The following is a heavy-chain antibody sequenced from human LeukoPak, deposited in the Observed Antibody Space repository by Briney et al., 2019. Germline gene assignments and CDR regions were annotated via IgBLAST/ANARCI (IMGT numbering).Heavy chain of an antibody. D-gene: IGHD1-14*01. CDR3: ARRDHTGRSHAWFDP. V-gene: IGHV4-39*01. Sequence: SETLSPTCTVSGGSVSTISHFWDWVRQPPGKGLEWIVSLSDTGTTYYNPSLESRVTMSVDTSKNQFSLKLSSVTAADTAVYYCARRDHTGRSHAWFDPWGQGTPVTVSS. CDR1: GGSVSTISHF. CDR2: LSDTGTT. J-gene: IGHJ5*02.